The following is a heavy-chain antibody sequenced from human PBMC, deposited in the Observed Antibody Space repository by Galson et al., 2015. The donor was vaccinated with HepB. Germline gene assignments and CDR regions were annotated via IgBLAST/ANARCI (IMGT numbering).Heavy chain of an antibody. J-gene: IGHJ4*02. CDR2: ISAYNRKT. D-gene: IGHD2-2*01. Sequence: SVKVSCKASGYTFSTYSITWVRQAPGQGLEWMGWISAYNRKTNYAQKFQGRVTMTTDTSTSTAYMELRSLRSDDTAVYYCARAVVPAPAPFDYWGQGTLVTVSS. CDR3: ARAVVPAPAPFDY. V-gene: IGHV1-18*01. CDR1: GYTFSTYS.